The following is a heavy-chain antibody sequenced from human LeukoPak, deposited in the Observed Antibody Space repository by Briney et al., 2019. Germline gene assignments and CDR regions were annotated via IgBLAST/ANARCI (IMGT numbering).Heavy chain of an antibody. CDR2: INPNSGGT. D-gene: IGHD1-26*01. V-gene: IGHV1-2*02. J-gene: IGHJ5*02. CDR1: GYTFTAYY. CDR3: ARTPWEQSWFDP. Sequence: ASVKVSCKASGYTFTAYYMHWVRQAPGQGLEWMGWINPNSGGTNYAQKFQGRVTMTRDTSISTAYMELSRLRSDDTAVYYCARTPWEQSWFDPWGQGTLVTVSS.